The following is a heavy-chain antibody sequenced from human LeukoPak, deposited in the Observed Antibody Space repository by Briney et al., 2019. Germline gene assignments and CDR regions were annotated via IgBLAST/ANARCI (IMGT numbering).Heavy chain of an antibody. V-gene: IGHV3-23*01. CDR3: AKEGYDILTGYRTNWSDP. Sequence: GGSLRLSCEASGFTFSIYAMTWVRQAPGKGLEWVSTFTNHHTTYYTESVKGRFTISRDNSKNTLYLQMDSVRPEDTAVYYCAKEGYDILTGYRTNWSDPWGQGTLVTVSS. D-gene: IGHD3-9*01. J-gene: IGHJ5*02. CDR2: FTNHHTT. CDR1: GFTFSIYA.